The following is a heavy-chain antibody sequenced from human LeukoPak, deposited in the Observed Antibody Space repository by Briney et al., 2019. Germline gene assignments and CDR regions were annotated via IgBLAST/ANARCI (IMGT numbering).Heavy chain of an antibody. D-gene: IGHD3-22*01. CDR2: IKQDGSEK. V-gene: IGHV3-7*01. Sequence: GGSLRLSCAASEFTFSSYWMSWVRQAPGKGLEWVANIKQDGSEKYYVDSVKGRFTISRDNAKNTLYLQMGSLRAEDMAVYYCARDYLYYYDSSGYWQSGGFDYWGQGTLVTVSS. J-gene: IGHJ4*02. CDR3: ARDYLYYYDSSGYWQSGGFDY. CDR1: EFTFSSYW.